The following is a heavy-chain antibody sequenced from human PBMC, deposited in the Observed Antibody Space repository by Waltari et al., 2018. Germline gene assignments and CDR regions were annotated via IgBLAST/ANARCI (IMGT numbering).Heavy chain of an antibody. Sequence: EVQLVESGGGLVQPGGSLRLSCAASDFPFSSYWMSWVRQAPGKGLEWVANIKQDGSEKYYVDSVKGRFTISRDNAKNSLYLQMNSLRAEDTAVYYCARLGYSYGFDYWGQGTLVTVSS. J-gene: IGHJ4*02. CDR1: DFPFSSYW. D-gene: IGHD5-18*01. V-gene: IGHV3-7*01. CDR3: ARLGYSYGFDY. CDR2: IKQDGSEK.